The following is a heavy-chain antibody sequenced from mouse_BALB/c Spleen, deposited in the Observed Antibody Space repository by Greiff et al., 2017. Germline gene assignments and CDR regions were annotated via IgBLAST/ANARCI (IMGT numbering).Heavy chain of an antibody. CDR3: VREAYDYAYYFDY. CDR2: IWTGGGT. CDR1: GFSLTSYD. D-gene: IGHD2-4*01. J-gene: IGHJ2*01. V-gene: IGHV2-9-2*01. Sequence: QVQLKESGPGLVAPSQSLSITCTVSGFSLTSYDISWIRQPPGKGLEWLGVIWTGGGTNYNSAFMSRLSISKDNSKSQVFLKMNSLQTDDTAIYYCVREAYDYAYYFDYWGQGTTLTVSS.